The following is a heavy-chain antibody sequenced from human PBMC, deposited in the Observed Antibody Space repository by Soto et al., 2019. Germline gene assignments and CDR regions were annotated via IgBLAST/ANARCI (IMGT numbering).Heavy chain of an antibody. CDR2: IWNDGIRK. CDR3: ARDDDYGANAFDY. D-gene: IGHD3-10*01. V-gene: IGHV3-33*01. CDR1: GFTVSRYG. J-gene: IGHJ4*02. Sequence: QVQLVESGGGVVQPGTSLRLSCAATGFTVSRYGMHWVRQAPGKGLEWVALIWNDGIRKVYVDSVKGRFTISRDNSKNTMDLQMNSLRAEDTAVYYCARDDDYGANAFDYWGPGTLVTVSS.